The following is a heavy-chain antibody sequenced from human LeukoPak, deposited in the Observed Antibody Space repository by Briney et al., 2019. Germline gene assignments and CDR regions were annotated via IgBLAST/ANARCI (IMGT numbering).Heavy chain of an antibody. CDR3: AKDAAGPEY. V-gene: IGHV3-23*01. CDR2: ISAGGGST. D-gene: IGHD6-13*01. CDR1: GLTFSDYS. Sequence: GGSLRLSCAASGLTFSDYSMTWVRQAPGKGLFWVSGISAGGGSTYYADSVKGRFTISRDNARNTLHLQMNSLRAEDTAVYYCAKDAAGPEYWGQGTLVTVSS. J-gene: IGHJ4*02.